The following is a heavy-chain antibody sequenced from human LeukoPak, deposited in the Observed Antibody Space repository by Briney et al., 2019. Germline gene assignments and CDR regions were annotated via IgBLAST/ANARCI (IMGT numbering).Heavy chain of an antibody. V-gene: IGHV4-59*01. J-gene: IGHJ6*02. CDR2: IYYSGST. D-gene: IGHD5-12*01. CDR1: GGSISSYY. Sequence: SETLSLTCTVSGGSISSYYWSWIRQPPGKGLEWIGYIYYSGSTNYNPSLKSRVTISVDTSKNQFSLKLSSVTAADTAVYYCARYSGYELFYYYYGMGVWGQGTTVTVSS. CDR3: ARYSGYELFYYYYGMGV.